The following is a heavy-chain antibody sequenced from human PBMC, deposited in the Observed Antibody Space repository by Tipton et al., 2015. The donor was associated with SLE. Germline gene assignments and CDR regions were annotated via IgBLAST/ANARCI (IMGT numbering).Heavy chain of an antibody. Sequence: TLSLTCDVYGGSFSGYYWSWVRQSPGKGLQWIGEINHSGNTNYDPSLKSRVNISLDTSKNQFSLKLTSVTAADTAVYYCARHLFRHSSGYLYYFDYWGQGTLVSVSS. CDR1: GGSFSGYY. J-gene: IGHJ4*02. CDR2: INHSGNT. D-gene: IGHD3-22*01. V-gene: IGHV4-34*01. CDR3: ARHLFRHSSGYLYYFDY.